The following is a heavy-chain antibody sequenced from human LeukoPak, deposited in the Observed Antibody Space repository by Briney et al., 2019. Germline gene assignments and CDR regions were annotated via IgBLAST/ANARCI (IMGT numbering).Heavy chain of an antibody. Sequence: TGGSLRLSCAASGFPFSSYSMNWVRQAPGKGLEWVSYISASGSNIYYLDSVKGRFTVSRDNAMNSLFLQMDRPRAEDTAAYYCVRVKGTYFDFWGQGTLVTVSS. CDR1: GFPFSSYS. D-gene: IGHD1-1*01. CDR3: VRVKGTYFDF. V-gene: IGHV3-48*01. CDR2: ISASGSNI. J-gene: IGHJ4*02.